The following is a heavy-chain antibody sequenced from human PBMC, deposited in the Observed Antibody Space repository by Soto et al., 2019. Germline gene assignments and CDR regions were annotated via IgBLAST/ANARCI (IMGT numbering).Heavy chain of an antibody. V-gene: IGHV4-4*02. J-gene: IGHJ6*02. D-gene: IGHD1-20*01. CDR1: GGSISSSNW. CDR2: IYHSGST. CDR3: ARVVTGTPYYYYYGMDV. Sequence: SETLSLTCAVSGGSISSSNWWSWVRQPPGKGLEWIGEIYHSGSTNYNPSLKSRVTISVDKSKNQFSLKLSSVTAADTAVYYCARVVTGTPYYYYYGMDVWGQGTTVPVSS.